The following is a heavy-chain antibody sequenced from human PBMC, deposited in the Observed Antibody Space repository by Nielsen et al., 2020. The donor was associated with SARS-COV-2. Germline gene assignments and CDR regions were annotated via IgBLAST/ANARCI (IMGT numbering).Heavy chain of an antibody. CDR1: TDSFSDYY. Sequence: SETLSLTCTVSTDSFSDYYWSWFRQPPGQRLEWIGYFYHTGSTRSNPSLKSRVSISGDTSMDQFSLKLSSVTAADTAVYYCARGPVSDEYGETVDWGQGTLVTVSS. D-gene: IGHD4-17*01. CDR2: FYHTGST. J-gene: IGHJ4*02. V-gene: IGHV4-59*08. CDR3: ARGPVSDEYGETVD.